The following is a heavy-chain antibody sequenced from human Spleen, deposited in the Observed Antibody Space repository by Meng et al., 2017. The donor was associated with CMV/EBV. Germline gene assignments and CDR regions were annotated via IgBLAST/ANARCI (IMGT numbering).Heavy chain of an antibody. J-gene: IGHJ5*02. Sequence: GFTFDSYAMNWVRQPPGQGLQWVSAISGSGRSTHYLDSVKGRFTISRDNSENTLYLQMNSLRAEDTAMYFCTKDPYYDFLNSYRFDPWGQGTLVTVSS. V-gene: IGHV3-23*01. CDR1: GFTFDSYA. CDR3: TKDPYYDFLNSYRFDP. D-gene: IGHD3-3*01. CDR2: ISGSGRST.